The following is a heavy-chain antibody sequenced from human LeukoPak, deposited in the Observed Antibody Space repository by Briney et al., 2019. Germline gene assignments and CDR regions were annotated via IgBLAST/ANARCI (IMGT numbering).Heavy chain of an antibody. CDR2: MNPNSGNT. CDR3: ARGRLGRYCSSTSCYRAYWFDP. CDR1: GYTFTSYD. V-gene: IGHV1-8*01. D-gene: IGHD2-2*01. J-gene: IGHJ5*02. Sequence: ASVKVSCKASGYTFTSYDINWVRQATGQGLEWVGWMNPNSGNTGYAQKFQGRVTMTRNTSISTAYMELSSLRSEDTAVYYCARGRLGRYCSSTSCYRAYWFDPWGQGTLVTVSS.